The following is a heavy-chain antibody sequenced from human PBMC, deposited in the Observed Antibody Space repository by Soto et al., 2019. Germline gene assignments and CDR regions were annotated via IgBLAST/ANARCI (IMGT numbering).Heavy chain of an antibody. V-gene: IGHV4-30-4*01. J-gene: IGHJ5*02. D-gene: IGHD2-21*02. Sequence: QVQLQESGPGLVKPSQTLSLTCTVSGGSISSGDYYWSWIRQPPGKGLEGIGYIYYSGSTYYNPSLKSRVTISVDTSKNQFSLKLSSVTAADTAVYYCARAYCGGDCYMNWFDPWGQGTLVTVSS. CDR3: ARAYCGGDCYMNWFDP. CDR1: GGSISSGDYY. CDR2: IYYSGST.